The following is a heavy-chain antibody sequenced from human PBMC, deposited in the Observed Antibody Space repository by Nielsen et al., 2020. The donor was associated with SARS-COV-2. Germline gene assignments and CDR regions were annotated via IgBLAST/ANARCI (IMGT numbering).Heavy chain of an antibody. CDR1: GFTFSSYA. D-gene: IGHD6-13*01. J-gene: IGHJ4*02. V-gene: IGHV3-30*04. CDR3: AKDIRRVAPGTLEY. CDR2: ISYDGSNK. Sequence: GGSLRLSCAASGFTFSSYAMHWVRQAPGKGLEWVAVISYDGSNKYYADSVKGRFTISRDNSKSTLYLQMNSLRAEDTAVYYCAKDIRRVAPGTLEYWGLGTLVTVSS.